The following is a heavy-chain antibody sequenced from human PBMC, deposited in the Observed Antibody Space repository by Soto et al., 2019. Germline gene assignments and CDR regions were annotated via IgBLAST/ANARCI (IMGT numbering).Heavy chain of an antibody. V-gene: IGHV3-53*01. D-gene: IGHD3-10*01. Sequence: EVQLVESGGGLIQPGGPLGPPFAASGFTVINTTITWFRQAPGKGLGWVSIIYSGGDTYYADSGKGRFTVSRDNSKNTLYLQMNSLRADDTAIYYCARLWWFDPWGQGTLVTVSS. CDR3: ARLWWFDP. CDR1: GFTVINTT. CDR2: IYSGGDT. J-gene: IGHJ5*02.